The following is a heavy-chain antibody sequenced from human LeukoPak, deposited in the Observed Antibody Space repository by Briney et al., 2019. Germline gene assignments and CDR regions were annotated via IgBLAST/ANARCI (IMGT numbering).Heavy chain of an antibody. CDR2: VRRKTYGGVA. CDR3: TRGQGLYF. D-gene: IGHD2-8*01. V-gene: IGHV3-49*03. Sequence: GGSLRLSCTGSGFTFSGSTMTWFRQAPGRGPEWVGFVRRKTYGGVALYAASVKGRFIITRDDSISTAYLQMNNLKIEDTGVYYCTRGQGLYFWGRGTLVTVSS. CDR1: GFTFSGST. J-gene: IGHJ2*01.